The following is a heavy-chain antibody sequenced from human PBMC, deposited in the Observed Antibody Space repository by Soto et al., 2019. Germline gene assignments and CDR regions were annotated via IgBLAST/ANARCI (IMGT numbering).Heavy chain of an antibody. CDR2: IIPIFGTA. D-gene: IGHD5-18*01. J-gene: IGHJ3*02. CDR1: GGTFSSYA. CDR3: ARGDTAMVIGAFDI. V-gene: IGHV1-69*13. Sequence: ASVKVSCKASGGTFSSYAISWVRQAPGQGLEWMGGIIPIFGTANYAQKFQGRVTITADESTSTAYMELSSLRSEDTAVYYCARGDTAMVIGAFDIWGQGTMVTVSS.